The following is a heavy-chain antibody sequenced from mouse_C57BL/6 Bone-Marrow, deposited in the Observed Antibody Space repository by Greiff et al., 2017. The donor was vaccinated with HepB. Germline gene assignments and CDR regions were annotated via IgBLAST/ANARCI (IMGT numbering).Heavy chain of an antibody. CDR3: ARKGSTVGFAY. CDR2: IDPSDSYT. J-gene: IGHJ3*01. Sequence: QVQLQQSGAELVKPGASVKLSCKASGYTFTSYWMQWVKQRPGQGLEWIGEIDPSDSYTNYNQKFKGKATLTVDTSSSTAYMQLSSLTSEDSAVYYCARKGSTVGFAYWGQGTLVTVSA. V-gene: IGHV1-50*01. D-gene: IGHD1-1*01. CDR1: GYTFTSYW.